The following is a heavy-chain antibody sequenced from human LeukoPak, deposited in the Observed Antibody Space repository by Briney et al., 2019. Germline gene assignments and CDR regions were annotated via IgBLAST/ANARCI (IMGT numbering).Heavy chain of an antibody. CDR3: AKDRTVGASYWYFDL. D-gene: IGHD1-26*01. CDR2: IYYSGSI. Sequence: SETLSLTCTVSGASISSYYWSWIRQPPGKGLEWIGDIYYSGSIKYNPSLKSRVTMSVDTSKNQFSLKLSSVTAADTAIYYCAKDRTVGASYWYFDLWGRGTLVTVSS. J-gene: IGHJ2*01. V-gene: IGHV4-59*01. CDR1: GASISSYY.